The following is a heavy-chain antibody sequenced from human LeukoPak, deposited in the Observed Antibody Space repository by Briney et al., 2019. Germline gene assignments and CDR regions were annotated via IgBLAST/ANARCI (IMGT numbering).Heavy chain of an antibody. J-gene: IGHJ5*02. V-gene: IGHV1-69*13. CDR2: IIPIFGTA. CDR3: ASLLRFGPFDP. D-gene: IGHD3-3*01. Sequence: ASVKVSCKASGGTFSSYAISWVRQAPGQGLEWMGGIIPIFGTANYARKFQGRVTITADESTSTAYMELSSLRSEDTAVYYCASLLRFGPFDPWGQGTLVTVSS. CDR1: GGTFSSYA.